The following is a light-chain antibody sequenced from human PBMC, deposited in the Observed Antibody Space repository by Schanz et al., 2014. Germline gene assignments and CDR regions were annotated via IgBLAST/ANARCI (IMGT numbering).Light chain of an antibody. Sequence: DIVMTQSPDSLAVSLGERVTIHCKSSQSVLYSSNNKNYLAWYQHKPGQPPNLLIYWASTRESGVPDRFSGSGSGTDFTLTISSLQAEDVAVYYCQQYYSTPWTFGQGTKVEIK. CDR1: QSVLYSSNNKNY. J-gene: IGKJ1*01. V-gene: IGKV4-1*01. CDR2: WAS. CDR3: QQYYSTPWT.